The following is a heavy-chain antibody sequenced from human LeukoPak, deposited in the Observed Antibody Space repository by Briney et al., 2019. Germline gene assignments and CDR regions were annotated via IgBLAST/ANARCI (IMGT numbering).Heavy chain of an antibody. Sequence: SETLSLTCTVSGGSISSSLYYWVWIRQPPGKGLEWIASIYYSGSTYYNPSLKSRATISEDTSKNQFSLKLSSVTAADTAVYYCARDVLRPRGIDIWGQGKMVTVSS. D-gene: IGHD3-3*01. CDR3: ARDVLRPRGIDI. CDR2: IYYSGST. CDR1: GGSISSSLYY. V-gene: IGHV4-39*02. J-gene: IGHJ3*02.